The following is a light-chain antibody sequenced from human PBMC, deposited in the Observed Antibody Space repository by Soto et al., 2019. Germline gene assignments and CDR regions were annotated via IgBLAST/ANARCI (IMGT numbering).Light chain of an antibody. CDR3: ATWSDSLKGWV. J-gene: IGLJ3*02. V-gene: IGLV1-44*01. CDR1: SSDIGSNS. Sequence: QSVLTQPPSASRTPGQRVTIPCSGSSSDIGSNSVNWYQQLPGAAPRLLIYANDHRPSGVPDRFSASKSGTSASLAISGVRSEDEAFYYCATWSDSLKGWVFGGGTKATVL. CDR2: AND.